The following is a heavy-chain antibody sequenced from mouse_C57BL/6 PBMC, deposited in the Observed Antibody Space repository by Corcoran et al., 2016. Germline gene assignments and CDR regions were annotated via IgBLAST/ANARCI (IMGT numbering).Heavy chain of an antibody. V-gene: IGHV1-26*01. CDR3: ARTSYYYGRDYFDY. CDR2: INPNNGGT. CDR1: GYTFTDYY. J-gene: IGHJ2*01. Sequence: EVQLQQSGPELVKPGASVKISCKASGYTFTDYYMNWVKQSHGKSLEWIGDINPNNGGTSYNQKFKGKATLTVDKSSSTAYMELRSLTSEDSAVYYCARTSYYYGRDYFDYWGQGTTLTVSS. D-gene: IGHD1-1*01.